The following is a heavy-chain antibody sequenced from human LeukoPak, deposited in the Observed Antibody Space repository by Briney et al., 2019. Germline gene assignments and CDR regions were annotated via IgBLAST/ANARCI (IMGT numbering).Heavy chain of an antibody. CDR1: GFIFDDYA. CDR2: ITRFNAIL. D-gene: IGHD3-9*01. Sequence: PGGSLRLSCAASGFIFDDYAMHWLRRAPGKGLQWVSGITRFNAILGYVDSVKGRFTISRDSAKNSLYLQMNSLRPEDTAFYYCARGDVLTTRLLDSWGLGTLVTVSS. CDR3: ARGDVLTTRLLDS. V-gene: IGHV3-9*01. J-gene: IGHJ4*02.